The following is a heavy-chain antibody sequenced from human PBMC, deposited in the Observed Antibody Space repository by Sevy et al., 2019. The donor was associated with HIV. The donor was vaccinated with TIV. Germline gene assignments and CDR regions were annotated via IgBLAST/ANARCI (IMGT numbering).Heavy chain of an antibody. V-gene: IGHV3-23*01. CDR1: GFTFNSYA. CDR2: ISTGGGFT. D-gene: IGHD1-1*01. J-gene: IGHJ5*02. CDR3: SKDFLSPIYSGTQFDL. Sequence: GGSLRLSCATSGFTFNSYAMSWVRQAPGKGLEWVSTISTGGGFTYYADSVKGRFSISRDNFNNTLFFQMNSLRADDTAMYYGSKDFLSPIYSGTQFDLWGQGTVVTVSS.